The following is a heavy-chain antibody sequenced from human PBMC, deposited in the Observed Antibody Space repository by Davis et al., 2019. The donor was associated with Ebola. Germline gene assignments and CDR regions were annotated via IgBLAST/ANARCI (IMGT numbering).Heavy chain of an antibody. CDR1: GFTFSSYG. CDR3: ARAGYCSSTSCYDY. CDR2: ISSSSSYI. J-gene: IGHJ4*02. Sequence: PGGSLRLSCAASGFTFSSYGMHWVRQAPGKGLEWVSSISSSSSYIYYADSVKGRFTISRDNAKNSLYLQMNSLRAEDTAVYYCARAGYCSSTSCYDYWGQGTLVTVSS. V-gene: IGHV3-21*04. D-gene: IGHD2-2*01.